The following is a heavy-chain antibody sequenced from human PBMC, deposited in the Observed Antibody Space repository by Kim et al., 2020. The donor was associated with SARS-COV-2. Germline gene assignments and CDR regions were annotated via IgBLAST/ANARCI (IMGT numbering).Heavy chain of an antibody. D-gene: IGHD6-13*01. Sequence: TYYNPSLKSRVTISVDTSKNQFSLKLSSVTAADTAVYYCARGIAAGVLDYWGQGTLVTVSS. J-gene: IGHJ4*02. V-gene: IGHV4-31*02. CDR3: ARGIAAGVLDY. CDR2: T.